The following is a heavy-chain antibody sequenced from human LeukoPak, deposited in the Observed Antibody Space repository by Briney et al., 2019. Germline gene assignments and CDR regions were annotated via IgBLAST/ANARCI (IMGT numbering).Heavy chain of an antibody. J-gene: IGHJ4*02. CDR2: MNPNSGNT. Sequence: GASVKVSCKASGYTFTSYYMHWVRQAPGQGLEWMGWMNPNSGNTGYAQKFQGRVTMTRNTSISTAYMELSSLRSEDTAVYFCARGTTRNYGDFDYWGQGTLVTVSS. D-gene: IGHD3-10*01. V-gene: IGHV1-8*02. CDR3: ARGTTRNYGDFDY. CDR1: GYTFTSYY.